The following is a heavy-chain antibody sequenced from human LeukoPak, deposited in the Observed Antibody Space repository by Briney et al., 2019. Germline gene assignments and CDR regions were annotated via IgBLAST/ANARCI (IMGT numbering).Heavy chain of an antibody. J-gene: IGHJ4*02. V-gene: IGHV1-2*02. CDR3: ARVSNWNYDEYYFDY. CDR2: INPNSGGT. D-gene: IGHD1-7*01. Sequence: ASVKVSCKASGYTFTYYYMHWVRQAPGQGLEWMGWINPNSGGTNYAQKFQGRVTMTRDTSISTAYMELSRLRSDDTAVYYCARVSNWNYDEYYFDYWGQGTLVTVSS. CDR1: GYTFTYYY.